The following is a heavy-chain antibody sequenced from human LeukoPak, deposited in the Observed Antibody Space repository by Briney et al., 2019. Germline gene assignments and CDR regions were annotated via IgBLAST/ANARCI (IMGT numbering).Heavy chain of an antibody. CDR2: ISGSGGST. D-gene: IGHD6-6*01. CDR1: GFTFSSYA. V-gene: IGHV3-23*01. Sequence: PGGSLRLSCAASGFTFSSYAMSWVRQAPGKGLEWVSAISGSGGSTYYADSVRGRLTISRDNSKNTLYLQMNSLRAEDTAVYYCARHRSSWLIDYWGQGTLVTVSS. CDR3: ARHRSSWLIDY. J-gene: IGHJ4*02.